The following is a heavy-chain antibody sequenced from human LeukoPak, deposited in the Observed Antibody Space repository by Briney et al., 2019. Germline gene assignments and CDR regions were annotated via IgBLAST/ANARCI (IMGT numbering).Heavy chain of an antibody. CDR1: GGSIRSTSYY. Sequence: SETLSLTCTVSGGSIRSTSYYWGWIRQPPGKGLEWIGSIYYSGSTYYNPSLKSRVTISVDTSKNQFSLKLGSVTAADTAVYYCARGRGHWFDPWGQGTLVTVSS. J-gene: IGHJ5*02. CDR3: ARGRGHWFDP. CDR2: IYYSGST. V-gene: IGHV4-39*07.